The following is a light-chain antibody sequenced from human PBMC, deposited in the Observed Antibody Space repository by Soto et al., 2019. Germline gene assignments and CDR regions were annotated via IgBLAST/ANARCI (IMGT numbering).Light chain of an antibody. Sequence: QAGVTQPPSVSGAPGQRVTISCTGSSSNIGAGYDVHWYQQLPGTAPKLLIYGNSNRPSGVPDRFSGSKSGTSASLAITGLQAEDEADYYCQSYDSRLSGSVFGGGTKVTVL. CDR1: SSNIGAGYD. CDR2: GNS. CDR3: QSYDSRLSGSV. V-gene: IGLV1-40*01. J-gene: IGLJ2*01.